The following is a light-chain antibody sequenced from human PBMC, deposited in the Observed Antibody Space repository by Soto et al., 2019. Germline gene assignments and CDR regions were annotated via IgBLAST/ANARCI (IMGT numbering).Light chain of an antibody. CDR3: QQYGSSPIT. J-gene: IGKJ5*01. CDR1: ESVSSSY. V-gene: IGKV3D-20*01. CDR2: DAS. Sequence: EIVLTQSPATLSLTPEERATLSCGASESVSSSYLAWYQQKPGLAPRLLIYDASSRATGIPDRFSGSGSGTDFTLTISRLEPEDFAVYYCQQYGSSPITFGQGTRLEI.